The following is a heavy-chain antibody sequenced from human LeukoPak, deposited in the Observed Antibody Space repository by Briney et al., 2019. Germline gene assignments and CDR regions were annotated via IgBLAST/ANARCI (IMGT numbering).Heavy chain of an antibody. D-gene: IGHD6-25*01. CDR1: GYSFTSYW. V-gene: IGHV5-51*01. J-gene: IGHJ6*02. Sequence: NPGESLKISCKGSGYSFTSYWIAWVRQMPGKGLEWMGIIYPADSDTRYSPSFQGQVTISADKSINTAYLQWNSLKASDTAMYYCARPITAASRAGLDVWGQGTTVTVSS. CDR2: IYPADSDT. CDR3: ARPITAASRAGLDV.